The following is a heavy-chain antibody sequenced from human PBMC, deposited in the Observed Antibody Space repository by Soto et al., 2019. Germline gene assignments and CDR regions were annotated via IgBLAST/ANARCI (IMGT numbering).Heavy chain of an antibody. V-gene: IGHV3-15*01. CDR3: TTSPYIVVVPAAMGLGGEFDY. CDR2: IKSKTDGGTT. D-gene: IGHD2-2*01. Sequence: EVQLVESGGGLVKPGGSLRLSCAASGFTFSNAWMSWVRQAPGKGLEWVGRIKSKTDGGTTDYAAPVKGRFTISRDDSKNTLYLQMNSLKTEDTAVYYCTTSPYIVVVPAAMGLGGEFDYWGQGTLVTVSS. J-gene: IGHJ4*02. CDR1: GFTFSNAW.